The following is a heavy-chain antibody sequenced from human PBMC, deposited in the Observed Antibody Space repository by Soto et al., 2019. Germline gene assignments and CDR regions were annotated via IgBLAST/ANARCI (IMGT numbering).Heavy chain of an antibody. CDR1: GFTFSSYA. CDR3: ARDYSNYWILPY. V-gene: IGHV3-30-3*01. D-gene: IGHD4-4*01. CDR2: ISYDGSNK. J-gene: IGHJ4*02. Sequence: QVQLVESGGGVVQPGRSLRLSCAASGFTFSSYAMHWVRQAPGKGLEWVAVISYDGSNKYYADSVKGRFTISRDNSKNTLYLQINSLRAEDTAVYYCARDYSNYWILPYWGQGTLVTVSS.